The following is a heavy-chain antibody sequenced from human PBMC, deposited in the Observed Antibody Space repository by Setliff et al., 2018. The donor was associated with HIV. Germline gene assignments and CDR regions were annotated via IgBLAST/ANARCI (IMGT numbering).Heavy chain of an antibody. CDR1: GGSISSYY. CDR2: IYTSGST. Sequence: SETLSLTCTVSGGSISSYYWSWIRQPPGKGLEWIGSIYTSGSTNYNPALKSRLTISLDTKNQFSLKLSSVTAADTAVYYCARGGSGNSYNGAFDYWGQGTLVTVSS. D-gene: IGHD3-10*01. J-gene: IGHJ4*02. CDR3: ARGGSGNSYNGAFDY. V-gene: IGHV4-4*08.